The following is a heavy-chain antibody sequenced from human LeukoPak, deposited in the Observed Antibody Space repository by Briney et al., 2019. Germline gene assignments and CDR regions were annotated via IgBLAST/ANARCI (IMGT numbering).Heavy chain of an antibody. J-gene: IGHJ4*02. Sequence: RASVKVSCKASGYTFTSYGISWVRQAPGQGLEWMGWISAYNGNTNYAQKLQGRVTMTTDTSTSTAYMELRSLRSDDTAVYYCARLKDIVVAPAAMDYWGQGTLVTVSS. D-gene: IGHD2-2*01. CDR2: ISAYNGNT. CDR3: ARLKDIVVAPAAMDY. V-gene: IGHV1-18*01. CDR1: GYTFTSYG.